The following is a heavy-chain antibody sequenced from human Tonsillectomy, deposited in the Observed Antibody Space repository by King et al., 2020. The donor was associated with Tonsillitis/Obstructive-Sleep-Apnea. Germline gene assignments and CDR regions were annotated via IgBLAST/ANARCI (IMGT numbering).Heavy chain of an antibody. D-gene: IGHD3-3*01. CDR2: IYYSGST. J-gene: IGHJ4*02. V-gene: IGHV4-59*01. CDR1: GGSISSYY. Sequence: VQLQESGPGLVKPSETLSLTCTVSGGSISSYYWSWIRQPPGKGLEWIGYIYYSGSTNYNPSLKSRVTISVDTSKNQVSLKLSSVTAADTAVYSCARVPVFGVVMPSSYFDYWGQGTLVTVSS. CDR3: ARVPVFGVVMPSSYFDY.